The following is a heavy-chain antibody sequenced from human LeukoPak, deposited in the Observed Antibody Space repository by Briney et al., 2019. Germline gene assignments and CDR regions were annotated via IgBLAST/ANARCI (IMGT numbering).Heavy chain of an antibody. Sequence: KPSETLSLTCAVYGGSFSGYYWSWIRQPPGKGLEWIGEINHSGSTNYNPSLKSRVTISVDTSKNQFSLKLSSVTAADTAVYYCARGANDYWGQGTLVTVSS. CDR3: ARGANDY. CDR2: INHSGST. CDR1: GGSFSGYY. D-gene: IGHD4/OR15-4a*01. J-gene: IGHJ4*02. V-gene: IGHV4-34*01.